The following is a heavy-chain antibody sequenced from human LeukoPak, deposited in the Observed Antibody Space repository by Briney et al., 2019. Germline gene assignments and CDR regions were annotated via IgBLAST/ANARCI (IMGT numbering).Heavy chain of an antibody. Sequence: SETLSLTCAVYGGSFSGYYWSWIRQPPGKGLEWIGEINHSGSTYYNPSLKSRVTISVDRSKNQFSLKLSSVTAADTAVYYCARASDTMIFDPWGQGTLVTVSS. D-gene: IGHD3-22*01. CDR2: INHSGST. CDR3: ARASDTMIFDP. CDR1: GGSFSGYY. V-gene: IGHV4-34*01. J-gene: IGHJ5*02.